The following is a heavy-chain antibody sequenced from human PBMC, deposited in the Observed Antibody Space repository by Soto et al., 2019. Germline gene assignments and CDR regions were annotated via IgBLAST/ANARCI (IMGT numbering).Heavy chain of an antibody. D-gene: IGHD2-2*01. V-gene: IGHV1-69*01. J-gene: IGHJ6*02. CDR2: ILPIFGSP. CDR3: VFGDCTSTSCSYYFYGLDV. Sequence: QVQLVQSGAEVKKPGSSVKVSCKASGGSFRRYAISWVRQAPGQGLEWMGGILPIFGSPSHEQKIKGRATITADVSTRTAYLELTSLTSEDTAMYYCVFGDCTSTSCSYYFYGLDVWGQGTKVTVSS. CDR1: GGSFRRYA.